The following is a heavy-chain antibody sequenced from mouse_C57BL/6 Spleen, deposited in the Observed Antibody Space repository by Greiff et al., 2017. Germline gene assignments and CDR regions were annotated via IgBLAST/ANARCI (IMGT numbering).Heavy chain of an antibody. CDR2: ISDGGSYT. D-gene: IGHD1-1*01. V-gene: IGHV5-4*01. J-gene: IGHJ2*01. Sequence: EVQLQESGGGLVKPGGSLKLSCAASGFTFSSYAMSWVRQTPEKRLEWVATISDGGSYTYYPDNVKGRFTISRDNAKNNLYLQMSHLKSEDTAMYYCAREDLLRYFDYWGQGTTLTVSS. CDR1: GFTFSSYA. CDR3: AREDLLRYFDY.